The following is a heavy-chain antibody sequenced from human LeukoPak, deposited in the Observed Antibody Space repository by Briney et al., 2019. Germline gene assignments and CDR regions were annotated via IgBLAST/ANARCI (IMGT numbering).Heavy chain of an antibody. J-gene: IGHJ4*02. D-gene: IGHD3-9*01. V-gene: IGHV4-39*07. CDR1: GGSISRSGYY. CDR2: MYYSGST. CDR3: ARERVLRYFDWSLLDY. Sequence: SETLSLTCTVSGGSISRSGYYWGWIRQPPGKGLEWIGSMYYSGSTYYNPSLKSRVTISVDTSKNQFSLKLSSVTAADTAVYYCARERVLRYFDWSLLDYWGQGTLVTVSS.